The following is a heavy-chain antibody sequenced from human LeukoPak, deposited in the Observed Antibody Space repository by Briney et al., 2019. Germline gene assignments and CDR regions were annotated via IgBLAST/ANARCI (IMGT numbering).Heavy chain of an antibody. CDR3: ATVSAAINYYYYYGMDV. CDR2: IIPIFGTA. V-gene: IGHV1-69*01. J-gene: IGHJ6*02. Sequence: SVKVSCKASGGTFSSYAISWVRQAPGQGLEWMGGIIPIFGTANYAQKFQGRVTITADESTSTAYMELSSLRSEDTAVYYCATVSAAINYYYYYGMDVWGQGTTVTVSS. CDR1: GGTFSSYA.